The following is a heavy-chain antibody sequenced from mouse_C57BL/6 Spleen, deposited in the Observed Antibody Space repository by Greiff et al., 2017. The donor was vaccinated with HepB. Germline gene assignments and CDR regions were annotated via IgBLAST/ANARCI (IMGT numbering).Heavy chain of an antibody. D-gene: IGHD1-1*01. V-gene: IGHV1-81*01. J-gene: IGHJ2*01. Sequence: VQLQQSGAELARPGASVKLSCKASGYTFTSYGISWVKQSTGQGLEWIGEIYPRSGNTYYNEKFKGKATLTADKSSSTAYMELRSLTSEDSAVYFCARSTTVVAPYYFDYWGQGTTLTVSS. CDR1: GYTFTSYG. CDR3: ARSTTVVAPYYFDY. CDR2: IYPRSGNT.